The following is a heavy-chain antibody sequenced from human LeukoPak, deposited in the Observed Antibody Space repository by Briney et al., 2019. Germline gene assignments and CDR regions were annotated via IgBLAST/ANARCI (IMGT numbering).Heavy chain of an antibody. CDR2: ISWNSGSI. J-gene: IGHJ3*02. CDR3: AKDKGYSHAFDI. Sequence: GRSLRLSCAASGFTFDDYAMHWVRQAPGKGLEWVSGISWNSGSIGYADSVKGRFTISRDNAKNSLYLQMNSLRAEDTALYYCAKDKGYSHAFDIWGQGTMVTVSS. D-gene: IGHD2-15*01. V-gene: IGHV3-9*01. CDR1: GFTFDDYA.